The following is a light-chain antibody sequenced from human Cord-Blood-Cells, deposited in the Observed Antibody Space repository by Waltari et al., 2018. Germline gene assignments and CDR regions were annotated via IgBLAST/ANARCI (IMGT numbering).Light chain of an antibody. Sequence: QSALTQPASVSGSPGQSITISCTGTSSDVGGYNYVSWYQQHPGKAPKLMIYDVSNRPSGVSKLFAGSKSGNTASLTISGLQAEDEADYSCSSYTSSSTLVFGGGTKLTVL. CDR3: SSYTSSSTLV. V-gene: IGLV2-14*01. J-gene: IGLJ3*02. CDR2: DVS. CDR1: SSDVGGYNY.